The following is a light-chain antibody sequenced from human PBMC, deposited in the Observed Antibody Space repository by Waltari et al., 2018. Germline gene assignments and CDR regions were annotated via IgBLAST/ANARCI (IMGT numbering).Light chain of an antibody. CDR3: QVWDSRSDHVV. Sequence: SYVVTQPPSVSVAPGQTARISCGGTDFGSKPVHWYQQKPGQAPVLVVFDDRFRPSGIPGRFSGSNSGNTATLTINRVEARDEADYYCQVWDSRSDHVVFGGGTKLTLL. CDR1: DFGSKP. CDR2: DDR. J-gene: IGLJ3*02. V-gene: IGLV3-21*02.